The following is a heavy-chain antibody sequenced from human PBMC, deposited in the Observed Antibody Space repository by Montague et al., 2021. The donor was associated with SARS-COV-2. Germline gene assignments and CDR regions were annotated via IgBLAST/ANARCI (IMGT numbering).Heavy chain of an antibody. V-gene: IGHV4-59*01. D-gene: IGHD3-22*01. CDR1: GDSISTYY. J-gene: IGHJ5*02. Sequence: SETLSLTCTVSGDSISTYYLSWIRLPPLQGLEWICFVYYTCNTNSNPSLTSRSTIPVYTSKTQFSLTLNSVTATATAVSFCARAGEMYYYGGRGHVNDFDPWGQGTMVTVSS. CDR3: ARAGEMYYYGGRGHVNDFDP. CDR2: VYYTCNT.